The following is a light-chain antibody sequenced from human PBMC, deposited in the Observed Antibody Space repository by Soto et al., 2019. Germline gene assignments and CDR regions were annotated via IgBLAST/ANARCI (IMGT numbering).Light chain of an antibody. J-gene: IGKJ1*01. CDR1: QGIGSY. CDR3: QQLIRFPTK. CDR2: LAS. V-gene: IGKV1-9*01. Sequence: DIQLTQSPYFLSASVGDRVTITCRASQGIGSYLAWYQQKPGKAPKLLMYLASTLQSGVPPRFSGTGSGTNFTLTISSLQPEDFATYYCQQLIRFPTKFGPGTKVEIK.